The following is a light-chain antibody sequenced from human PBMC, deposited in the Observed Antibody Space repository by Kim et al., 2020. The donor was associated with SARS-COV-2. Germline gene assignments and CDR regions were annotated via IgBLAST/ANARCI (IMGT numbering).Light chain of an antibody. J-gene: IGLJ3*02. CDR2: SDE. V-gene: IGLV1-44*01. CDR1: SPNMENYT. CDR3: AVWDDSLNAWV. Sequence: GQMVSIICSDNSPNMENYTLQWYRQLSGTAHKLEIFSDEQRHSGIPDRFTGSKSGTSATLAISGLQSDNETDYYCAVWDDSLNAWVFGGGAQLTVL.